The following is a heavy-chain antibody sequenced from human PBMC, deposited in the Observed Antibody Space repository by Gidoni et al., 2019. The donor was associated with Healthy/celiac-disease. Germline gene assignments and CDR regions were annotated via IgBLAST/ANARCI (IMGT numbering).Heavy chain of an antibody. CDR1: GGSISSGGYY. D-gene: IGHD3-22*01. CDR3: AREVYDSSGYSYYFDY. CDR2: IYYSGST. Sequence: QVQLQESGPGLVKPSQTLSLTCTVSGGSISSGGYYWSWIRQHPGKGLEWIGYIYYSGSTYYNPSLKSRVTISVDTSKNQFSLKLSSVTAADTAVYYCAREVYDSSGYSYYFDYWGQGTLVTVSS. V-gene: IGHV4-31*03. J-gene: IGHJ4*02.